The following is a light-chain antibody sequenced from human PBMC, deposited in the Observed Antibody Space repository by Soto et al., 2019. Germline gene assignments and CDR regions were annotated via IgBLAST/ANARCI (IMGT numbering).Light chain of an antibody. Sequence: EIVMNQSPATLSVSPWDRANRSSSASQSVDNDLAWYQQTPGQPPRLLIYDASNRATGIPGRFSGSGSGTDFTLTISSLEPEDFAVYYCQQYGSSTRTFGQGTKVDI. J-gene: IGKJ1*01. CDR2: DAS. CDR1: QSVDND. CDR3: QQYGSSTRT. V-gene: IGKV3D-15*01.